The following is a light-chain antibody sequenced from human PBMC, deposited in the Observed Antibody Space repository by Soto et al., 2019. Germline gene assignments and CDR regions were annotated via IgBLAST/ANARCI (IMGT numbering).Light chain of an antibody. CDR2: EVS. CDR3: SSYTSSSTRV. CDR1: SSDVGGYNF. V-gene: IGLV2-14*01. J-gene: IGLJ1*01. Sequence: QSAPTQPASVSGSPGQSITISCTGTSSDVGGYNFVSWYQHHPGKAPKLMIYEVSNRPSGVSNRFSGSKSGITASLTISGLQAEDEADYYYSSYTSSSTRVFGTGTKLTVL.